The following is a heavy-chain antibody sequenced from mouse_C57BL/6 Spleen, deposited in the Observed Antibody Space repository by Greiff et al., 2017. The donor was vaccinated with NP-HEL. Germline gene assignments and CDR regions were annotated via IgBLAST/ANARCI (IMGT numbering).Heavy chain of an antibody. J-gene: IGHJ4*01. D-gene: IGHD2-5*01. CDR1: GYAFSSSW. CDR3: ARTSYYSNYDAMDY. CDR2: IYPGDGDT. Sequence: QVQLQQSGPELVKPGASVKISCKASGYAFSSSWMNWVKQRPGKGLEWIGRIYPGDGDTNYNGKFKGKATLTADESSSTAYMQLSSLTSEDSAVYFCARTSYYSNYDAMDYWGQGTSVTVSS. V-gene: IGHV1-82*01.